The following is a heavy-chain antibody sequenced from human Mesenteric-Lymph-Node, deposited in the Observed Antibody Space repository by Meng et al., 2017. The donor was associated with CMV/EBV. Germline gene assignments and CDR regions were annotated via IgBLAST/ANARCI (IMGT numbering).Heavy chain of an antibody. Sequence: SCTASGGTFRNYGLNWVRQAPGQGLEWMGGIIPVSGTTSYAQNFQDRVTITADKDSHTASMELRELQSEDTAVYYYARRGQGQNFEHWGQGALVTVSS. V-gene: IGHV1-69*06. CDR3: ARRGQGQNFEH. CDR1: GGTFRNYG. CDR2: IIPVSGTT. J-gene: IGHJ4*02.